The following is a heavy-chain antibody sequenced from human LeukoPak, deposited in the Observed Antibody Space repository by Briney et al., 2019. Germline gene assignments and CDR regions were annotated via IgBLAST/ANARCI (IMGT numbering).Heavy chain of an antibody. CDR2: ISGYDANT. V-gene: IGHV1-18*01. D-gene: IGHD5-18*01. CDR3: AREVDTAMVNAFDI. CDR1: GYSLSNYG. Sequence: ASVKVSCKASGYSLSNYGINWVRQAPGEGLEWMGWISGYDANTKYAQRFQGRVTMTTDTSTNSGFLEVKSLTSDDTAVYFCAREVDTAMVNAFDIWGQGTMVIISS. J-gene: IGHJ3*02.